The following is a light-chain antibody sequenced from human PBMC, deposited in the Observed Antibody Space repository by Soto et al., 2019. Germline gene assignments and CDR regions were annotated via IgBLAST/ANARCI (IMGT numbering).Light chain of an antibody. J-gene: IGKJ1*01. CDR3: QQYNNWPT. CDR2: GAS. V-gene: IGKV3-15*01. CDR1: QSASSD. Sequence: EIVMTQSPATLSXXPXXXXTXXXRASQSASSDLGWYQQKPGQAPRLLIYGASNRATGIPARFSGSGSGTEFTLTISSLQSEDFAVYYCQQYNNWPTFGQGTKVDIK.